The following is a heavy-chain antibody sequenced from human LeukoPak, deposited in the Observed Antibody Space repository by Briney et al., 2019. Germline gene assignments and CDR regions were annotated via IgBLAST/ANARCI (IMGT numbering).Heavy chain of an antibody. CDR2: ISAYNGNT. V-gene: IGHV1-18*01. J-gene: IGHJ2*01. CDR1: GYTFTSYG. Sequence: ASVKVSCKASGYTFTSYGISWVRQAPGQGLEWMGWISAYNGNTNYAQKLQGRVTMTTNTSTSTAYMELRSLRSDDTAVYYCARDRSPNIVVVVAATSYWYFDLWGRGTVVTVSS. CDR3: ARDRSPNIVVVVAATSYWYFDL. D-gene: IGHD2-15*01.